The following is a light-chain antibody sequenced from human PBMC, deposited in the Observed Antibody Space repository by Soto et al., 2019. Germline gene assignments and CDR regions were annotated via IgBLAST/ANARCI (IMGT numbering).Light chain of an antibody. CDR1: QSVSSN. J-gene: IGKJ2*01. Sequence: EILMTQSPATLSVSPGERATLSCRASQSVSSNLAWYQQKPGQAPRLLIYGASTRATGIPTRFSGSGSGTEFTLTISSLQYEDFAVYYCQQYNNWPQTFGQGTKLEIK. V-gene: IGKV3-15*01. CDR3: QQYNNWPQT. CDR2: GAS.